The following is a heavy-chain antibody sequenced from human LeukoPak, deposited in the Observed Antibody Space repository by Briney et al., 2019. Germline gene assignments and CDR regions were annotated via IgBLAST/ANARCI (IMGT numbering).Heavy chain of an antibody. V-gene: IGHV3-9*01. Sequence: SRSLRLSCAASGFTFDDYAMHWVRQAPGKGLEWVSGISWNSGSIGYADSVKGRFTISRDNAKNSLYLQMNSLRAEDTALYYCAKGLRYYDSSGYPDYWGQGTLVTVSS. CDR2: ISWNSGSI. CDR1: GFTFDDYA. J-gene: IGHJ4*02. CDR3: AKGLRYYDSSGYPDY. D-gene: IGHD3-22*01.